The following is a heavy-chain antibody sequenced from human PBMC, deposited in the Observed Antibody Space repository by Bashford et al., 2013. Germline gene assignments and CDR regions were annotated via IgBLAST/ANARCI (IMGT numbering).Heavy chain of an antibody. J-gene: IGHJ4*02. CDR3: ARTLYRAFDY. Sequence: WIRQPPGKALEWLALIDWDDDKYYSTSLKTRLTISKDTSKNQVVLTMTNMDPVDTATYYCARTLYRAFDYWGQGTLVTVSS. CDR2: IDWDDDK. D-gene: IGHD1-26*01. V-gene: IGHV2-70*01.